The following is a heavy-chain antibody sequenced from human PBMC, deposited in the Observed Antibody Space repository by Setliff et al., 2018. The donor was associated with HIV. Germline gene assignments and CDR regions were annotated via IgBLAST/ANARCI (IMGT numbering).Heavy chain of an antibody. J-gene: IGHJ4*02. Sequence: CKASGYTFAGYGIHWARQAPGQGLEWVGWINIYTGDRTYADNFQYRVTMTADTSTSTVYMELRHLRSDDTAVYYCARDSSASRTPPLHWGQGTLVTVTS. D-gene: IGHD2-15*01. V-gene: IGHV1-18*01. CDR2: INIYTGDR. CDR3: ARDSSASRTPPLH. CDR1: GYTFAGYG.